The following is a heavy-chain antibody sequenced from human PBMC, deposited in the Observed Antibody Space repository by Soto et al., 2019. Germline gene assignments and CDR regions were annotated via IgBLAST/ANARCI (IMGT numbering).Heavy chain of an antibody. D-gene: IGHD3-10*01. CDR1: GGTISSYT. J-gene: IGHJ4*02. V-gene: IGHV1-69*02. CDR3: ARVWATGRAMCRRDY. CDR2: IIPILGIA. Sequence: QVQLVQSGAEVKKPGSSVKVSCKASGGTISSYTISWVRQAPGQGLEWMGRIIPILGIANYAQKFQGRVTFTADKSTSTAYVELSSLRSEDTAVYYCARVWATGRAMCRRDYWGQGTLVTVSS.